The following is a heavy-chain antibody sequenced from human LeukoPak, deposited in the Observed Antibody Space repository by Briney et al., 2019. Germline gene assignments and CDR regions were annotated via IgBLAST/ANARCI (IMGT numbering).Heavy chain of an antibody. J-gene: IGHJ4*02. V-gene: IGHV3-66*01. CDR3: ARGSKSYCGGNCYYDY. CDR2: IYSGGTT. D-gene: IGHD2-21*02. Sequence: PGGSLRLSCAVSGFNVSSKYMSWVRQAPGKGLEWVSVIYSGGTTYYADSGKGRFTISRDNSKNTLYLQMNSLRAEDTAVYYCARGSKSYCGGNCYYDYWGQGTLVIVSS. CDR1: GFNVSSKY.